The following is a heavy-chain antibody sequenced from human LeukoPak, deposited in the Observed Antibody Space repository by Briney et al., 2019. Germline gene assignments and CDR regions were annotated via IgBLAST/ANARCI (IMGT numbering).Heavy chain of an antibody. CDR1: GFTFSSYW. Sequence: GGSLRLSCAASGFTFSSYWMSWVRQAPGKGLEWVANIKQDGSEKSYVDSVRGRFTISRDNAKNSLYLQMNSLRAEDTAVYYCSREIFSLYYDFWSGYWYYMDVWGKGTTVTVSS. V-gene: IGHV3-7*01. CDR2: IKQDGSEK. D-gene: IGHD3-3*01. CDR3: SREIFSLYYDFWSGYWYYMDV. J-gene: IGHJ6*03.